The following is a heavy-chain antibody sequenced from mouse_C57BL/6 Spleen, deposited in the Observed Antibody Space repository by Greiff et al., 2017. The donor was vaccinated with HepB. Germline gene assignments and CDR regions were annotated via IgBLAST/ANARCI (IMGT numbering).Heavy chain of an antibody. CDR3: ARGVNFDY. J-gene: IGHJ2*01. CDR2: ISDGGSYT. CDR1: GFTFSSYA. V-gene: IGHV5-4*03. Sequence: EVKLVESGGGLVKPGGSLKLSCAASGFTFSSYAMSWVRQTPEKRLEWVATISDGGSYTYYPDNVKGRFTISRDNAKNNLYLQMSHLKSEDTAMYYCARGVNFDYWGQGTTLTVSS.